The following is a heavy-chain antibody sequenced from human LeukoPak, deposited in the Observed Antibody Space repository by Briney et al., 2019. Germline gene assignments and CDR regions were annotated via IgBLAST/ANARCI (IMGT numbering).Heavy chain of an antibody. J-gene: IGHJ4*02. D-gene: IGHD3-10*01. CDR3: AREHYYGSGSYRDFDH. Sequence: GGSLRLSCAASGFTFSSYAMSWVRQAPGKGLEWVSATGARGTDTYYADSVKGRLTISRDNSETTLYLQMSSLRAEDTAVYYCAREHYYGSGSYRDFDHWGQGTLVTVSS. CDR1: GFTFSSYA. CDR2: TGARGTDT. V-gene: IGHV3-23*01.